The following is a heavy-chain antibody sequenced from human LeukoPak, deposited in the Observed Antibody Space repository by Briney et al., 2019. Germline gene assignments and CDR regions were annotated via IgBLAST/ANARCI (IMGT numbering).Heavy chain of an antibody. CDR1: GFTFSSYA. D-gene: IGHD3-22*01. J-gene: IGHJ4*02. Sequence: GGSLRLSCAASGFTFSSYAMHWVRQAPGKGLEYVSAISSNGGSTYYANSVKGRFTISRDNSKNTLYLQMGSLRAEDMAVYYCARTDSSGRYWVYWGQGTLVTVSS. CDR3: ARTDSSGRYWVY. CDR2: ISSNGGST. V-gene: IGHV3-64*01.